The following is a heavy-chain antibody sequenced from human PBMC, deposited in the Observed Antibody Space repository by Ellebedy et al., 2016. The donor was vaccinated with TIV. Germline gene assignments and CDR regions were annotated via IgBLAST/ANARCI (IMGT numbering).Heavy chain of an antibody. CDR1: GFRFGDYY. CDR3: ARFRYTSAWHLGHNGLDC. D-gene: IGHD6-19*01. CDR2: ISIDGGAT. Sequence: GESLKISCAASGFRFGDYYMTWIRQAPGKGLEWLSFISIDGGATYYSDSVKGRFTISRDNAAQSLYLQINNLRADDTAVYYCARFRYTSAWHLGHNGLDCWGQGTLVSVSS. V-gene: IGHV3-11*01. J-gene: IGHJ4*02.